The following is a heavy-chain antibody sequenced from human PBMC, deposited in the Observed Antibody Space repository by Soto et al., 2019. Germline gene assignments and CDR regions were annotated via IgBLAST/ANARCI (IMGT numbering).Heavy chain of an antibody. J-gene: IGHJ6*02. CDR3: ARVLGGGYSGYVGYDYYGMDV. CDR2: IYHSGST. D-gene: IGHD5-12*01. V-gene: IGHV4-30-2*01. Sequence: PSETLSLTCAVSGGSISSGGYSWSWIRQPPGKGLEWIGYIYHSGSTYYNPSLKSRVTISVDRSKNQFSLKLSSVTAADTAVYYCARVLGGGYSGYVGYDYYGMDVWGQGTTVTVSS. CDR1: GGSISSGGYS.